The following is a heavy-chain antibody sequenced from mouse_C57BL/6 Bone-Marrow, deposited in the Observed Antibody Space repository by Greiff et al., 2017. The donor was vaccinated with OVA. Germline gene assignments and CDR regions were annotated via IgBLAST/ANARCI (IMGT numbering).Heavy chain of an antibody. D-gene: IGHD2-3*01. CDR3: ARGMIMDY. CDR1: GYTFTSYW. V-gene: IGHV1-59*01. Sequence: VQLQQPGAELVRPGTSVKLSCKASGYTFTSYWMHWVQQRPGQGLEWIGVIDPSDSYTNYNQKFKGKATLTVDTSSSTAYMQLSSLTSEDSAVYYCARGMIMDYWGQGTSVTVSS. J-gene: IGHJ4*01. CDR2: IDPSDSYT.